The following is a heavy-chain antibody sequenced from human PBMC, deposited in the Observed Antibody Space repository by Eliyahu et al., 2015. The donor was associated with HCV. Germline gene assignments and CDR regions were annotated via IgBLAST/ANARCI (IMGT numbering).Heavy chain of an antibody. CDR3: ARDRITIFGVVMGFDP. CDR1: GGTFSSYA. J-gene: IGHJ5*02. V-gene: IGHV1-69*04. D-gene: IGHD3-3*01. CDR2: IIPILGIA. Sequence: QVQLVQSGAEVKKPGSSVKVSCKASGGTFSSYAISWVRQAPGQGLEWMGRIIPILGIANYAQKFQGRVTITADKSTSTAYMELSSLRSEDTAVYYCARDRITIFGVVMGFDPWGQGTLVTVSS.